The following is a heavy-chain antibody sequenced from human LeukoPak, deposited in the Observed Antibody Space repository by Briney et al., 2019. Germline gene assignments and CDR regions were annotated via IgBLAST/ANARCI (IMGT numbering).Heavy chain of an antibody. J-gene: IGHJ4*02. CDR3: AREPTAMGNFDY. D-gene: IGHD5-18*01. CDR2: IYYSGST. CDR1: GGSISSYY. Sequence: PSETLSLTCTVSGGSISSYYWSWIRQPPGKGLEWIGYIYYSGSTNYNPSLKSRVTISVDTSKNQFSLKLSSVTAADTAVYYCAREPTAMGNFDYWGQGTLVTVSS. V-gene: IGHV4-59*01.